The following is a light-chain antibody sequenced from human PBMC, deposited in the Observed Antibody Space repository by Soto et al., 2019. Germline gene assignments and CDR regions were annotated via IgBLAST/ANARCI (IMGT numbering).Light chain of an antibody. CDR1: QSVSSN. J-gene: IGKJ4*01. Sequence: EIVMTQSPATLSVSPGERATLSCRASQSVSSNLAWYQQKPGQAPRLLIYGASTRATGIPARFSGSGSGTEFTLTISSLQPEDFATYYCQQTYSTPVSFGGGTKVEIK. V-gene: IGKV3-15*01. CDR2: GAS. CDR3: QQTYSTPVS.